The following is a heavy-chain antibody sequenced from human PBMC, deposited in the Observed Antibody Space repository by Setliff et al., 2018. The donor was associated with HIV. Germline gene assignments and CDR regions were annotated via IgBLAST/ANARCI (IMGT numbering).Heavy chain of an antibody. Sequence: SETLSLTCTVSGPSINIHYWSWIRQSPGKAFEWIGYIYSTGSTNYNPSLQSRVTISMVASRNQFSLKVTSVTAADTAVYYCARDFKRYNSPCRFDPWGQGTPVTVSS. CDR1: GPSINIHY. CDR3: ARDFKRYNSPCRFDP. V-gene: IGHV4-59*11. D-gene: IGHD6-13*01. CDR2: IYSTGST. J-gene: IGHJ5*02.